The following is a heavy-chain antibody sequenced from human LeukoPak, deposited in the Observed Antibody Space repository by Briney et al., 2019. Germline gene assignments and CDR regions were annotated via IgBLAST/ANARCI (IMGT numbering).Heavy chain of an antibody. J-gene: IGHJ4*02. CDR2: ISSSGSTI. D-gene: IGHD1-26*01. CDR3: AKDSGHLGGANTGYFDF. Sequence: GGSLRLSCSASGFAFSSNVMHWVRQAPGKGLEWLSYISSSGSTIYYADSVKGRFTISRDNSKNTLYLKMNSLRAEDTAVFYRAKDSGHLGGANTGYFDFWGQGTLVTVSS. V-gene: IGHV3-48*03. CDR1: GFAFSSNV.